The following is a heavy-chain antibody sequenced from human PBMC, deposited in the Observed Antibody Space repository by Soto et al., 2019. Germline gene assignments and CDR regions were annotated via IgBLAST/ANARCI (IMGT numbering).Heavy chain of an antibody. CDR3: ARDRWDIVVVPASMPLTNYYYYVMDL. CDR1: GGTFSSYA. CDR2: IIPIFGTA. V-gene: IGHV1-69*13. D-gene: IGHD2-2*01. Sequence: ASVKVSCKASGGTFSSYAISWVRQAPGQGLEWMGGIIPIFGTANYAQKFQGRVTITADESTSTAYMELSSLRSEDTAVYYCARDRWDIVVVPASMPLTNYYYYVMDLWGQGSKVTGSS. J-gene: IGHJ6*02.